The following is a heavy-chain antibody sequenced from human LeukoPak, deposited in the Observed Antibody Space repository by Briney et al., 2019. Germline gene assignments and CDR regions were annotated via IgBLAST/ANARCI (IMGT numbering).Heavy chain of an antibody. CDR2: ISSSGSTI. J-gene: IGHJ6*04. Sequence: PGGSLRLSCAASGFTFSDYYMSWIRQAPGKGLEWVSYISSSGSTIYYADSVKGRFTISRDNAKNSLYLQMNSLRAEDTAVYYCARAGDIVVVTQPPDVWGKGTTVTVSS. CDR1: GFTFSDYY. CDR3: ARAGDIVVVTQPPDV. D-gene: IGHD2-2*01. V-gene: IGHV3-11*01.